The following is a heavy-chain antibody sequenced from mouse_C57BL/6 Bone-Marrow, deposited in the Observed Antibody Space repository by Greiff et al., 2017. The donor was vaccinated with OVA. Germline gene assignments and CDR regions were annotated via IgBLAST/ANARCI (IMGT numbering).Heavy chain of an antibody. CDR1: GYTFTSYW. Sequence: QVQLQQSGAELVKPGASVKMSCKASGYTFTSYWITWVKQSPGQGLEWIGDIYPGSGSTNYNEKFKSKATLTVDTSSSTAYMQLSSLTSEDSAVYYGACYSKEAGFAYWGQGTLVTVSA. CDR2: IYPGSGST. D-gene: IGHD2-5*01. CDR3: ACYSKEAGFAY. J-gene: IGHJ3*01. V-gene: IGHV1-55*01.